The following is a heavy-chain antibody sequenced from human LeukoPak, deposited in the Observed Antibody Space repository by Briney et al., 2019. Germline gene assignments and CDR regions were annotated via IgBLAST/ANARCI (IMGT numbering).Heavy chain of an antibody. V-gene: IGHV1-46*01. CDR2: INPSGGST. CDR1: GYTFTSYY. J-gene: IGHJ5*02. CDR3: ARDLLAYYYDSSNWFDP. Sequence: ASVTVSCTASGYTFTSYYMHWVRQAPGQGLEWMGIINPSGGSTSYAQKFQGRVTMTRDTSTSTVYMELSSLRSEDTAVYYCARDLLAYYYDSSNWFDPWGQGTLVTVSS. D-gene: IGHD3-22*01.